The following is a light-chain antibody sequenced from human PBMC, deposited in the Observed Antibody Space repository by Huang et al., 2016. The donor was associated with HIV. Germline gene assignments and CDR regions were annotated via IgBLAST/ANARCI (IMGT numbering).Light chain of an antibody. CDR1: EAISRS. CDR3: QQYYATPFT. Sequence: DIQMTQSPSSLSASVGDRVTITCRASEAISRSLAWFRQKPGTAPEVLVNEASKLESGVPSRFSGSGSGADYTLTIGSLQPEDFGTYYCQQYYATPFTFGPGTKVDIK. J-gene: IGKJ3*01. V-gene: IGKV1-NL1*01. CDR2: EAS.